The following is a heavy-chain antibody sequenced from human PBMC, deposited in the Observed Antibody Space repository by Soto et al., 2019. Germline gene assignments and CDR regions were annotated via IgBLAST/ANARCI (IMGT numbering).Heavy chain of an antibody. CDR3: ARDLWGYCGTDCYPLDV. CDR1: GGSISGYY. CDR2: MYNTGST. Sequence: SETLSLTCTVAGGSISGYYWSWIRQPPGKGLEWIGYMYNTGSTVYNPSFKSRVAISVDTSKNQFSLKLNSVTAADTAVYYCARDLWGYCGTDCYPLDVWGQGTTVTVSS. J-gene: IGHJ6*02. D-gene: IGHD2-21*02. V-gene: IGHV4-59*01.